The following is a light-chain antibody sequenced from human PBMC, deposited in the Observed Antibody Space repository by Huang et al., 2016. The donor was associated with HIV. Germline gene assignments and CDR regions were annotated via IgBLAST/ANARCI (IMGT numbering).Light chain of an antibody. J-gene: IGKJ2*01. V-gene: IGKV1-5*03. CDR1: QSINNW. Sequence: DIQMTQSPSTLSASVGDRVTITCRASQSINNWLAWYQQKPGKAPKLLIYRASNLENGVPSRFSGIGSGTEFTLTISSLQPDDFATYSCQQYNNYPYTLGQGTKLEI. CDR2: RAS. CDR3: QQYNNYPYT.